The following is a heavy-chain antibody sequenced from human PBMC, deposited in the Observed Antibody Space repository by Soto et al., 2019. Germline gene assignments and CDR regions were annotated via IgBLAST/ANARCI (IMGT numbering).Heavy chain of an antibody. D-gene: IGHD3-10*01. V-gene: IGHV3-23*01. CDR3: AKGGQSYDY. Sequence: VGSLRLSCAACGFTFSTYAMSWVRQAPGKGLEWVSAISTSVGSTYYTDSVKGRFTISRDNSKNTLYLQMNSLRAEDTAVYYCAKGGQSYDYWGQGTLVTVSS. CDR1: GFTFSTYA. CDR2: ISTSVGST. J-gene: IGHJ4*02.